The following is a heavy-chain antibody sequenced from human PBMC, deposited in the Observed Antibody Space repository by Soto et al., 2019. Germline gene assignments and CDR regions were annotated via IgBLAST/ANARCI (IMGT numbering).Heavy chain of an antibody. CDR1: GFTFSDYA. CDR3: AAPRDEYGSGVSWFTYGMDI. J-gene: IGHJ6*02. D-gene: IGHD3-10*01. V-gene: IGHV3-23*01. CDR2: LDGAGGST. Sequence: GGSLRLSCLASGFTFSDYAMTWVRHVPGRGLEWVASLDGAGGSTHYADSVRGRFTISRDNSQNTLFLQMKGLTVDDTAIYYCAAPRDEYGSGVSWFTYGMDIWGQGTTVTVSS.